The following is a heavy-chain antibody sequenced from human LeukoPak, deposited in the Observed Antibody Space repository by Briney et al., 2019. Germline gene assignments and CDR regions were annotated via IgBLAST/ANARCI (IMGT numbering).Heavy chain of an antibody. CDR1: GFTFRDYG. CDR2: IWYDGTTK. Sequence: PGGSLRLSCAASGFTFRDYGMQWVRQAPGKGLEWVALIWYDGTTKDYADSVKGRFTISRDNSKNTLYLQMNSLRAEDTAVYYCARARMVGGTTYYFAYWGQGTLVTVSS. D-gene: IGHD1-26*01. J-gene: IGHJ4*02. CDR3: ARARMVGGTTYYFAY. V-gene: IGHV3-33*01.